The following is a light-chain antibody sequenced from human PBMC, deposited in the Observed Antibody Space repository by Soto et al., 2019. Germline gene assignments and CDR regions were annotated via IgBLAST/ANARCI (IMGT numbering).Light chain of an antibody. CDR1: QSLLHSNGYNY. CDR3: MQVLQTPLT. V-gene: IGKV2-28*01. Sequence: DIVMTQSSLSLPVTPGEPASISCRSSQSLLHSNGYNYLGWFLQKPGQSPQLLIYLGSGRASGVPDRFSGSGSGTDFTLKISRVEAEDVGVYYCMQVLQTPLTFGGGTKVEIK. CDR2: LGS. J-gene: IGKJ4*01.